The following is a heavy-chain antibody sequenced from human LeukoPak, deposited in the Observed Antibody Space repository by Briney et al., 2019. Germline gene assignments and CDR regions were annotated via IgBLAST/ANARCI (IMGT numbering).Heavy chain of an antibody. V-gene: IGHV3-33*01. D-gene: IGHD4-17*01. Sequence: GGSLRLSCAASGFTFSSYGMHWVRKAPGKGLEWVAVIWYDGSNKYYADSVKGRFTISRDNSKNTLYLQMNSLRAEDTAVYYCARGRGSYYGVAFDIWGQGTMVTVSS. J-gene: IGHJ3*02. CDR1: GFTFSSYG. CDR2: IWYDGSNK. CDR3: ARGRGSYYGVAFDI.